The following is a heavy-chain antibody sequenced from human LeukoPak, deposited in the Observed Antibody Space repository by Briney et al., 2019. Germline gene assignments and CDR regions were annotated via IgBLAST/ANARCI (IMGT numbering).Heavy chain of an antibody. Sequence: PSETLSLTCTVSGGSITNYFWSWIRQPPGKGLEWIGFIYYNGSTNYNPSLESRVTISVDTSKSQFSLKLSSVAAADTAVYYCARAPGAALDWGQGTLVTVSS. J-gene: IGHJ4*02. CDR1: GGSITNYF. CDR2: IYYNGST. D-gene: IGHD2-15*01. CDR3: ARAPGAALD. V-gene: IGHV4-59*01.